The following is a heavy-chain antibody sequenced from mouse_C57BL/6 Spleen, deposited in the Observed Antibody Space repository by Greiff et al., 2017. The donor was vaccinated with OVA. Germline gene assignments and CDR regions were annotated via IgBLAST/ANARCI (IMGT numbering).Heavy chain of an antibody. J-gene: IGHJ2*01. Sequence: QVQLQQSGPELVKPGASVKISCKASGYAFSSSWMNWVKQRPGKGLEWIGRIYPGDGDTNYNGKFKGKATLTADKSSSTAYMQLSSLTSEDSAVYFCAREGSNWDFDYWGKGTTLTVSS. CDR3: AREGSNWDFDY. V-gene: IGHV1-82*01. CDR2: IYPGDGDT. CDR1: GYAFSSSW. D-gene: IGHD4-1*01.